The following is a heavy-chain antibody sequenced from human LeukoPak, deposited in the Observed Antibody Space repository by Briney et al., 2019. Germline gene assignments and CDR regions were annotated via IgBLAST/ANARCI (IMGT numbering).Heavy chain of an antibody. CDR1: GGTFSSYA. CDR3: ASFTFDYYDSSGYYAPPPY. CDR2: IIPIFGTA. V-gene: IGHV1-69*13. J-gene: IGHJ4*02. Sequence: GASVKVSCKASGGTFSSYAISWVRQAPGQGLEWMGGIIPIFGTANYAQKFQGRVTITADESTSTAYMELSSLRSEDTAVYHCASFTFDYYDSSGYYAPPPYWGQGTLVTVSS. D-gene: IGHD3-22*01.